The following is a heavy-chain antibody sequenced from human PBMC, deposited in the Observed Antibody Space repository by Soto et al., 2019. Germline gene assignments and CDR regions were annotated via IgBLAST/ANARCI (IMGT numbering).Heavy chain of an antibody. Sequence: QVQLVQSGAEVKKPGSSVKVSCKASAGTFSTYAINWVRQAPGQGLEWMGGIIPIFGTANYAQKFQGRVTITADKSTSTAYMELSSLRSEDTAIYYCARDFWTKADDSSHYQYYFDYWGQGTLVTVSS. CDR3: ARDFWTKADDSSHYQYYFDY. D-gene: IGHD3-22*01. J-gene: IGHJ4*02. CDR2: IIPIFGTA. V-gene: IGHV1-69*06. CDR1: AGTFSTYA.